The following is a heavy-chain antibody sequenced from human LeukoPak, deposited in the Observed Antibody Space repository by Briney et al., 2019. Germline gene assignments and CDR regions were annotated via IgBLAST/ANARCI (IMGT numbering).Heavy chain of an antibody. J-gene: IGHJ3*02. CDR1: GFTFDDYA. CDR2: ISWNSGSI. CDR3: AKGGNRYSGSPRPPGAFDI. D-gene: IGHD1-26*01. Sequence: GGSLRLSCAASGFTFDDYAMHWVRQAPGKGLEWVSGISWNSGSIGYADSVKGRFTISRDNAKNSLYLQMNSLRAEDTAVYYCAKGGNRYSGSPRPPGAFDIWGQGTMVTVSS. V-gene: IGHV3-9*01.